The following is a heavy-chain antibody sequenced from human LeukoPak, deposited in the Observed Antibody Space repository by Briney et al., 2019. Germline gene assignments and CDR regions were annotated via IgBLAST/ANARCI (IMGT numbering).Heavy chain of an antibody. CDR1: GFTISSYG. CDR2: IWYDGSNK. CDR3: AKGLTRRYLDY. J-gene: IGHJ4*02. Sequence: PGGSLRLSCAASGFTISSYGMHWVRQAPGKGLEWVAVIWYDGSNKYYRDAIKSRFTISRDNSKNTLYLQMNSLRAEDTAVYYCAKGLTRRYLDYWGQGTLVTVSS. D-gene: IGHD3-9*01. V-gene: IGHV3-33*06.